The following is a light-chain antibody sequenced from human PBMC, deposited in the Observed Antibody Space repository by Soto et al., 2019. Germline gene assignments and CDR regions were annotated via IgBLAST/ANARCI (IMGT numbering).Light chain of an antibody. CDR3: SSYVGSIV. Sequence: QSVLTQPPSASGSPGQSVTISCTGTSSDVGGYNYVSWYQQHPGKAPKLIIYEVSKRPSGVPDRFSGSKSGNTASLTVSGLQAEDEADYYCSSYVGSIVFGGGTKLTV. CDR2: EVS. V-gene: IGLV2-8*01. J-gene: IGLJ3*02. CDR1: SSDVGGYNY.